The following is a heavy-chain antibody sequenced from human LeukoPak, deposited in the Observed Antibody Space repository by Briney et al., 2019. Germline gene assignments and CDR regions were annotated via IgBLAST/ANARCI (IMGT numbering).Heavy chain of an antibody. CDR3: ARNRDGYNSFDY. Sequence: SETLSLTCSVSGDSITSRDYYWSWIRQHPGKGLEWIGYIYYSGSSYYNPSLRSRVTISVDTSKNHFSLKLSSVTAADTAVYYCARNRDGYNSFDYWGQGTLVTVSS. CDR2: IYYSGSS. CDR1: GDSITSRDYY. J-gene: IGHJ4*02. V-gene: IGHV4-31*03. D-gene: IGHD5-24*01.